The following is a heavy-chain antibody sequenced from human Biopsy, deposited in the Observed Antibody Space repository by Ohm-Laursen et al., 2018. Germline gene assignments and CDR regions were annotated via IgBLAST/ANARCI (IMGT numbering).Heavy chain of an antibody. CDR2: ITSTGRTV. V-gene: IGHV3-11*01. Sequence: SLRLSCAASGFPFSDYYMRWIRQAPGKGLEWVSFITSTGRTVYADSVKGRFTISRDNADNSLHLQMKSLRAEDTAVYYCARELGNGMDVWGQGTPVTVSS. J-gene: IGHJ6*02. CDR3: ARELGNGMDV. CDR1: GFPFSDYY.